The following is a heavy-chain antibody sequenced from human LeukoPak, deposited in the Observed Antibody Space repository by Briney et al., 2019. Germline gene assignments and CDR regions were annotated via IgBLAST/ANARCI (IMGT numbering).Heavy chain of an antibody. V-gene: IGHV3-23*01. D-gene: IGHD3-10*01. CDR3: AKKPRDTMVRGTSDY. CDR1: GFTFSSYA. J-gene: IGHJ4*02. CDR2: ISGSGGST. Sequence: PGGSLRLSCAASGFTFSSYAMSWVRQAPGKGLEWVSAISGSGGSTYYADSVKGRFTISRDNSKNTLYLQMNSLRAEDTAVYYCAKKPRDTMVRGTSDYWGQGTLVTVSS.